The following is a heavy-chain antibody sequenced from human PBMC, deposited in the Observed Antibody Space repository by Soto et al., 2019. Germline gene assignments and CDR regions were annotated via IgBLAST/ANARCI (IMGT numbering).Heavy chain of an antibody. D-gene: IGHD3-22*01. J-gene: IGHJ4*02. CDR1: GGTFSSYA. CDR2: IIPIFGTA. V-gene: IGHV1-69*13. CDR3: ARDPYYYDHREFDY. Sequence: ASVKVSCKASGGTFSSYAISWVRQAPGQGLEWMGGIIPIFGTANYAQKFQGRVTITADESTSTAYMELSSLRSEDTAVYYCARDPYYYDHREFDYWGQGTLVTVSS.